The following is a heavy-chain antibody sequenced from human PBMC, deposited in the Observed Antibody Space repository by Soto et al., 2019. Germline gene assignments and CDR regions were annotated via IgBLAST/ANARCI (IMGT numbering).Heavy chain of an antibody. J-gene: IGHJ4*02. D-gene: IGHD6-19*01. V-gene: IGHV3-33*01. Sequence: GGSLRLSCAASGFTFSNYGLHWVRQAPGMGLEWVALIWYDGSNAYNTDSVKGRFTISRDDSKNTLYLQMNSLRAEDTAVYYCATDRSAWSFAYWGQGTLDTVSS. CDR3: ATDRSAWSFAY. CDR2: IWYDGSNA. CDR1: GFTFSNYG.